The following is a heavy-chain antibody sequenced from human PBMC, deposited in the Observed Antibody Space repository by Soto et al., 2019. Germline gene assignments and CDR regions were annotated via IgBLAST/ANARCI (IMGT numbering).Heavy chain of an antibody. CDR1: GYTFTSYG. CDR2: ISAYNGNT. CDR3: ARDLLCGGDCYHLVDYFDY. J-gene: IGHJ4*02. D-gene: IGHD2-21*02. V-gene: IGHV1-18*01. Sequence: ASVKVSCKASGYTFTSYGISWVRQAPGQRLEWMGWISAYNGNTNYAQKLQGRVTMTTDTSTSTAYMELRSLRSDDTAVYYCARDLLCGGDCYHLVDYFDYWGQGTLVTVSS.